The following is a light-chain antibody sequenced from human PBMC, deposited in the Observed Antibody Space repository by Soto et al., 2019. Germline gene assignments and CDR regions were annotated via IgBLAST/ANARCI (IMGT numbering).Light chain of an antibody. CDR3: QQSYSSPIT. CDR2: AAA. J-gene: IGKJ5*01. Sequence: DIQMTQSPSSLSASVGDRVTITFRASQSISSYLNWYQQKPGKVPKLLIYAAASLQSGVPSRFSGSGSGTDFTLTISSLQPEDFATYYCQQSYSSPITFGQGTRLEIK. V-gene: IGKV1-39*01. CDR1: QSISSY.